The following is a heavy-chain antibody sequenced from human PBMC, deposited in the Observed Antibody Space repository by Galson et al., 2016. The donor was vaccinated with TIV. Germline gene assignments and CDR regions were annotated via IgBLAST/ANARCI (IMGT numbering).Heavy chain of an antibody. D-gene: IGHD5-12*01. CDR3: ARDRGYSGYDWAFDY. J-gene: IGHJ4*02. V-gene: IGHV1-69*13. Sequence: SVKVSCKASGGTFSSYAISWVRQAPGQGLEWMGGIIPIFGTANYAQKFQGRVTITADESTSTAYMELSSLRSEDTAVYYCARDRGYSGYDWAFDYWGQGTLATVSS. CDR1: GGTFSSYA. CDR2: IIPIFGTA.